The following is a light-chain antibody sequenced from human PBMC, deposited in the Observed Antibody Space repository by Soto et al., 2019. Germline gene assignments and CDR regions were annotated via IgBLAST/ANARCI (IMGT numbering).Light chain of an antibody. CDR1: SSDVGGYNY. Sequence: QSALTQPASVSGSPGQSITISCTGTSSDVGGYNYVSWYQQHPGKAPKLMIYDVSNRPSGVSNRFSGSKSGNTASLTIYGLQAEDEADYYCNSYTSSSTLLFGGGTKLTVL. V-gene: IGLV2-14*01. CDR3: NSYTSSSTLL. CDR2: DVS. J-gene: IGLJ2*01.